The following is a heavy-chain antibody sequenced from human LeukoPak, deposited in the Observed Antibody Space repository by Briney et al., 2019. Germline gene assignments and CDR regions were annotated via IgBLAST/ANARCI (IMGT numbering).Heavy chain of an antibody. D-gene: IGHD2-2*01. Sequence: GASVKVSCTASGYSFTTYAMNWVRQAPGQGLEWMGWINTNTGNPTYAQGFTGRFVFSLDTSVSTAYLQISSLKAEDTAVYYCARGRDCSGTSCRHDYWGQGTLVTVSS. J-gene: IGHJ4*02. CDR1: GYSFTTYA. CDR3: ARGRDCSGTSCRHDY. CDR2: INTNTGNP. V-gene: IGHV7-4-1*02.